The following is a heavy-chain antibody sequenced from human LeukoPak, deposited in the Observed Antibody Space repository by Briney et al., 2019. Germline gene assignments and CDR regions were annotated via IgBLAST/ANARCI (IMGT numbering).Heavy chain of an antibody. CDR1: GDSIISDY. Sequence: SETLSLTCTVSGDSIISDYWSWIRQPPGKGLEWIGYFYYSGSTNYNPSLKSRVTISVDASKNQMSLKLSSVTAADTAVYYCAGWYSGRYGDFDNWGQGTLVTVSS. V-gene: IGHV4-59*08. J-gene: IGHJ4*02. CDR2: FYYSGST. D-gene: IGHD1-26*01. CDR3: AGWYSGRYGDFDN.